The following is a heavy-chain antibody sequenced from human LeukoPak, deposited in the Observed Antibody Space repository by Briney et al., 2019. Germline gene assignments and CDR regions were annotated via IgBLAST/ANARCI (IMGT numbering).Heavy chain of an antibody. Sequence: GASVTVSCKASGYTFTGYYMHWVRQAPGQGLEWMGWINPNSGGTNYAQKFQGRVTMTRDTSISTAYMELSRLRSDDTAVYYCARYSGSYSSRDPRFDPWGQGTLVTVSS. CDR2: INPNSGGT. V-gene: IGHV1-2*02. CDR1: GYTFTGYY. J-gene: IGHJ5*02. CDR3: ARYSGSYSSRDPRFDP. D-gene: IGHD1-26*01.